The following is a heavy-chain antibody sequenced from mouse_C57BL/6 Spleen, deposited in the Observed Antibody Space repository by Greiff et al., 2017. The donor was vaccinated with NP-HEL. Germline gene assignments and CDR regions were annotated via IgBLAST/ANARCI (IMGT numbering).Heavy chain of an antibody. Sequence: EVQLQQSGPELVKPGASVKISCKASGYTFTDYYMNWVKQSHGKSLEWIGDINPNNGGTSYNQKFKGKATLTVDKSSSTAYMELRSLTSEDSAVYYCARAVNWDRFDYWGQGTTLTVSS. CDR1: GYTFTDYY. CDR3: ARAVNWDRFDY. V-gene: IGHV1-26*01. D-gene: IGHD4-1*01. J-gene: IGHJ2*01. CDR2: INPNNGGT.